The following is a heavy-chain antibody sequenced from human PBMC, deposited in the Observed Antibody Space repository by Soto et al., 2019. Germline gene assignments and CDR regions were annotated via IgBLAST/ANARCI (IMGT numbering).Heavy chain of an antibody. D-gene: IGHD3-10*01. V-gene: IGHV3-74*01. CDR3: EKERATPGLYYFDS. CDR2: MNSDGSSI. J-gene: IGHJ4*02. CDR1: GFTFSSYW. Sequence: GGSLRLSCAASGFTFSSYWMHWVRQAPGKGLVWVSRMNSDGSSITYADSVKGRFTISRDSAKHTMYLQVHSLRAEDTAVYYWEKERATPGLYYFDSWGQGALVTVSS.